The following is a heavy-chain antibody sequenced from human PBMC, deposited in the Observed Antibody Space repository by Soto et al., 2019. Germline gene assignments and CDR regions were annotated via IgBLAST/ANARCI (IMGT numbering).Heavy chain of an antibody. D-gene: IGHD3-22*01. CDR1: GYTFTSYY. J-gene: IGHJ4*02. V-gene: IGHV1-46*01. CDR2: INPSGGST. Sequence: QVQLVQSGAEVKKPGASVKVSCKASGYTFTSYYMHWVRQAPGQGLEWMGIINPSGGSTSYAQKFQGRVTMTRDTSKSTVYMELSSLRSEDTAVYYCAREKRSLTYDSSGYYLNPADYWGQGTLVTVSS. CDR3: AREKRSLTYDSSGYYLNPADY.